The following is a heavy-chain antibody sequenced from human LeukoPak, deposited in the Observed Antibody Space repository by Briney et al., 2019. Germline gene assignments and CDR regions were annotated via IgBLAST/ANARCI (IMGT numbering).Heavy chain of an antibody. D-gene: IGHD3-10*01. CDR2: IWYDGSNE. Sequence: GGSLRLSCAASGFTFSSYVMHWVRQAPGKGLEWVAVIWYDGSNEYYADSAKGRFTISRDNSKKNLYLQMNSLRAEDTAVYYCARGAKYHFGSGSYLNFDYWGQGTLVTVSS. V-gene: IGHV3-33*01. J-gene: IGHJ4*02. CDR3: ARGAKYHFGSGSYLNFDY. CDR1: GFTFSSYV.